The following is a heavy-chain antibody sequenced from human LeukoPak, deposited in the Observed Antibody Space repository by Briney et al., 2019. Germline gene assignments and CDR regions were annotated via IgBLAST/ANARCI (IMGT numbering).Heavy chain of an antibody. Sequence: SETLSLTCTVSGGSVSSGSYYWSWIRQPPGKGLEWIGYIYCSGSTNYNPSLKSRVTISVDTSKNQFSLKLSSVTAADTAVYYCASSEVAYCGGDCYSKAFDIWGQGTMVTVSS. D-gene: IGHD2-21*02. CDR1: GGSVSSGSYY. J-gene: IGHJ3*02. V-gene: IGHV4-61*01. CDR2: IYCSGST. CDR3: ASSEVAYCGGDCYSKAFDI.